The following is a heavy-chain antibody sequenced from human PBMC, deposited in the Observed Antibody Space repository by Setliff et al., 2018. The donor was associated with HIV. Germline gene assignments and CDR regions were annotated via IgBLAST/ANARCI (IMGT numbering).Heavy chain of an antibody. Sequence: SETLSLTCTVSGGSISSGSYYWSWIRQPPGKGLEWIGEINHSGSTNYNPSLKSRVTISVDTSKNQFSLKLSSVTAADTAVYYCARRPQWLGHYFDYWGQGTLVTVSS. CDR1: GGSISSGSYY. D-gene: IGHD6-19*01. CDR3: ARRPQWLGHYFDY. CDR2: INHSGST. V-gene: IGHV4-39*07. J-gene: IGHJ4*02.